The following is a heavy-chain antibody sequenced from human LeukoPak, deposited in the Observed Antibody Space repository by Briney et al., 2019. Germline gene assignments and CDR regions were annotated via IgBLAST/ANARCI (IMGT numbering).Heavy chain of an antibody. V-gene: IGHV3-23*01. CDR1: GFTFSSYD. Sequence: GGSLRLSCVASGFTFSSYDMSWVRQAPGKGLEWVSGISRSGGSTFYADSVKGRFTISRDNSKNTLYLQMNGLRADDTALYYCARARPALGTSVGPGVGPGFGFWGQGTLVTVSS. CDR3: ARARPALGTSVGPGVGPGFGF. CDR2: ISRSGGST. D-gene: IGHD6-13*01. J-gene: IGHJ4*02.